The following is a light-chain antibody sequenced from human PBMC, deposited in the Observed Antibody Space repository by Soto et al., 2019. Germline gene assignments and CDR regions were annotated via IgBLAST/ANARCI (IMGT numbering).Light chain of an antibody. Sequence: EIVLTQSPATLSVSPGERVTLSCRASQNIDYYLHWYQQKPGQSPRLVIYDTFNRATGVPVRFRGVGAGTDFSPAIRILEPEDLAFHYSQQRKSWPITFGTGTKVDIK. CDR2: DTF. CDR1: QNIDYY. J-gene: IGKJ3*01. V-gene: IGKV3-11*01. CDR3: QQRKSWPIT.